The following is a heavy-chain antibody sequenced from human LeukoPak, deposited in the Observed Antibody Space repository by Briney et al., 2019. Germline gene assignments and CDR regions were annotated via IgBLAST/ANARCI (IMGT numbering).Heavy chain of an antibody. Sequence: SETLSLTCTVSGGSISSFYWSWIRQPPGKGLEWIGYIYYSGNTNYNPSLKNRVTISVDTSKNQFSLKLSSVTAADTAVYYCARGYSGSYGRFDYWGQGTQATVSS. CDR2: IYYSGNT. D-gene: IGHD1-26*01. CDR1: GGSISSFY. J-gene: IGHJ4*02. CDR3: ARGYSGSYGRFDY. V-gene: IGHV4-59*01.